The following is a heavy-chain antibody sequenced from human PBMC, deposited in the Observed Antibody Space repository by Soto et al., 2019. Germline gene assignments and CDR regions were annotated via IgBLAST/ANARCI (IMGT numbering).Heavy chain of an antibody. V-gene: IGHV1-69*13. CDR3: ATREVAVAGTYGMDV. D-gene: IGHD6-19*01. CDR1: GGTFSSYA. Sequence: AVKVSCKASGGTFSSYAISWVRQAPAQGLEWMGGIIPIFGTANYAQKFQGRVTITADESTSTAYMELSSLRSEDTAVYYCATREVAVAGTYGMDVWGQGTTVTVSS. J-gene: IGHJ6*02. CDR2: IIPIFGTA.